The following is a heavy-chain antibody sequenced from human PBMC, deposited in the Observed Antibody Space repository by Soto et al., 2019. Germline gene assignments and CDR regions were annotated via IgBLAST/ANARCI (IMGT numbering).Heavy chain of an antibody. Sequence: EVQLLESGGGLVQPGGSLRLSCAASGFTFSSYAMSWVRQAPGKGLEWVSAISGSGGGTYYADSVKGRFTISRDNSKNTLYLQMNSLRAEDTAVYYCAKGGHACSGGSCYGSYYMGVWGKGTTVTVSS. D-gene: IGHD2-15*01. J-gene: IGHJ6*03. CDR1: GFTFSSYA. CDR2: ISGSGGGT. CDR3: AKGGHACSGGSCYGSYYMGV. V-gene: IGHV3-23*01.